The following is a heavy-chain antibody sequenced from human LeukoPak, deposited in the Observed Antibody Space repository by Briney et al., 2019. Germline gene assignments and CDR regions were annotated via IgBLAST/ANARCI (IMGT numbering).Heavy chain of an antibody. CDR3: ARDSRWNYVRYFDY. CDR1: GFVFSSYW. J-gene: IGHJ4*02. Sequence: GGSLRLSCAASGFVFSSYWMSWVRQAPGKGLEGVANIKQYGSEKYYVDSVKGRFTISRDKAKKSLYVQMNSLRAEDTAVYFCARDSRWNYVRYFDYWGQGTLVTVSS. D-gene: IGHD1-7*01. V-gene: IGHV3-7*01. CDR2: IKQYGSEK.